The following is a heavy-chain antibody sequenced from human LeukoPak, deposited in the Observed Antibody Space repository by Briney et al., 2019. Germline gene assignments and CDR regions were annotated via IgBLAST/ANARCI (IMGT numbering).Heavy chain of an antibody. V-gene: IGHV3-23*01. CDR2: ITGGGDNT. CDR3: AIWSWSGYHS. D-gene: IGHD3-3*01. J-gene: IGHJ4*02. CDR1: GFIFSGDD. Sequence: WGSVRLSCAASGFIFSGDDMNWVRQAPGTGLDWVSGITGGGDNTFYADSVKGRFTISRDNSKNTGYLQMSSLRAEDTAIYYCAIWSWSGYHSWGQVILGTVSS.